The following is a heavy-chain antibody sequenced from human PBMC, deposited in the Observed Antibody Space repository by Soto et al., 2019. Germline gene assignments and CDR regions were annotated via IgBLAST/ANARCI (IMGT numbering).Heavy chain of an antibody. CDR1: GGSVNSDNYY. Sequence: QVQLQESGPGLVKPSETLSLTCTVSGGSVNSDNYYWTWIRQPPGKGLEWIGNVYFIGTTIYNPAPNSRVTISVATSKDQFSLRLTSVTAANTAVYYCARDRGARNQGYGLDVWGQGTTVTVSS. V-gene: IGHV4-61*01. CDR2: VYFIGTT. J-gene: IGHJ6*02. D-gene: IGHD3-10*01. CDR3: ARDRGARNQGYGLDV.